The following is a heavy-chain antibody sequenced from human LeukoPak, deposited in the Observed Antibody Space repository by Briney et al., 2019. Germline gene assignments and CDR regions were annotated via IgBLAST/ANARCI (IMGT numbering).Heavy chain of an antibody. Sequence: SVKVSCKASGGTFSSYAISWVRQAPGQGLEWMGRIIPIFGTANNAHKFQGRVTITTDESTSTAYMELSSLRSEDTAVYYCARDAGRDGYNLSDYWGQGTLVTVSS. D-gene: IGHD5-24*01. V-gene: IGHV1-69*05. CDR1: GGTFSSYA. CDR2: IIPIFGTA. CDR3: ARDAGRDGYNLSDY. J-gene: IGHJ4*02.